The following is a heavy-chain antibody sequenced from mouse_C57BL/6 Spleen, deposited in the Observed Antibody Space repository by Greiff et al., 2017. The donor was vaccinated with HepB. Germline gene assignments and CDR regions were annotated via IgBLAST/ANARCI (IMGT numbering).Heavy chain of an antibody. Sequence: VQLQQSGAELVKPGASVKISCKASGYAFSSYWMNWVKQRPGKGLEWIGQIYPGDGDTNYNGKFKGKATLTADKSSSTAYMQLSSLTSEDSAVYFCARGTDYGSSYYYAMDYWGQGTSDTVSS. V-gene: IGHV1-80*01. CDR3: ARGTDYGSSYYYAMDY. D-gene: IGHD1-1*01. CDR2: IYPGDGDT. CDR1: GYAFSSYW. J-gene: IGHJ4*01.